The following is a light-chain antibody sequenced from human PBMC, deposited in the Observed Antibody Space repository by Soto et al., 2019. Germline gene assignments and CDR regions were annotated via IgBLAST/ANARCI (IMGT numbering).Light chain of an antibody. CDR1: QTISSW. J-gene: IGKJ1*01. CDR2: KAS. CDR3: QHYNSYSEA. Sequence: DVQRTQSPSSQSGAVGERVDIACRASQTISSWLAWYQQKPGKAPKLLIYKASTLKSGVPSRFSGSGSGTEFTLTISRLPSDAFATYYCQHYNSYSEAFGQGTKVDIK. V-gene: IGKV1-5*03.